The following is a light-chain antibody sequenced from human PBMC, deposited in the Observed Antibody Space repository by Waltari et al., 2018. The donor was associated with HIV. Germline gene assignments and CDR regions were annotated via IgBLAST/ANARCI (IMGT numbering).Light chain of an antibody. J-gene: IGLJ1*01. CDR3: KSSTTRSTPCV. CDR1: NSAIGGHNS. V-gene: IGLV2-14*01. CDR2: DVS. Sequence: QSALTQPASVSGSPGQSITISCTGTNSAIGGHNSVAWYQQHPGKAPKLIIYDVSNRPAGVSDRFSGSKSGNTDSLTISGLQAEDEADYYCKSSTTRSTPCVFGSGTKVTVL.